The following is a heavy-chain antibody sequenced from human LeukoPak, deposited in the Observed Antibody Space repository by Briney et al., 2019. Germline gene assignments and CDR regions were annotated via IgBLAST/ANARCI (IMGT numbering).Heavy chain of an antibody. V-gene: IGHV4-31*03. J-gene: IGHJ5*02. CDR1: GGSISSGGYY. CDR3: ARDFFSDSWFDP. CDR2: IYYSGST. D-gene: IGHD3-22*01. Sequence: SETLSLTCTVSGGSISSGGYYWSWIRQHPGKGLEWIGYIYYSGSTYYNPSLKSRVTISVDTSKNQFPLKLSSVTAADTAVYYCARDFFSDSWFDPWGQGTLVTVSS.